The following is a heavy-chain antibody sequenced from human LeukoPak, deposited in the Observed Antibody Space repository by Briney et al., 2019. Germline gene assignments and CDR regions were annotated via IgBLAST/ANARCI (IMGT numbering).Heavy chain of an antibody. D-gene: IGHD1-14*01. CDR1: GYTFTGYY. V-gene: IGHV1-18*04. CDR3: ARAIRNNFDY. J-gene: IGHJ4*02. CDR2: ISAYNGNT. Sequence: ASVKVSCKASGYTFTGYYMHWVRQAPGQGLEWMGWISAYNGNTNYAQKLQGRVTMTTDTSTSTAYMELRSLRSDDTAVYYCARAIRNNFDYWGQGTLVTVSS.